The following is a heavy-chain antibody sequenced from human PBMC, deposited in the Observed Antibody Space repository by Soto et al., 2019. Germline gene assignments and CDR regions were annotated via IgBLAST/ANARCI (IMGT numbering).Heavy chain of an antibody. CDR2: INHSGST. D-gene: IGHD5-18*01. CDR1: GGSFSGYY. J-gene: IGHJ6*02. V-gene: IGHV4-34*01. CDR3: ARFGYGPRLYGMDV. Sequence: SETLSLTCAVYGGSFSGYYWSWIRQPPGKGLEWIGEINHSGSTNYNPSLKSRVTISVDTSKNQFSLKLSSVTAADTAVYYCARFGYGPRLYGMDVWGQGTTVTVSS.